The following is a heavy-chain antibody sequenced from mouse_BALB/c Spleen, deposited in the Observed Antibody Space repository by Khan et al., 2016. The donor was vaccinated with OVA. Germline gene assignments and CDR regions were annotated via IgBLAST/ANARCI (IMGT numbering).Heavy chain of an antibody. CDR1: GYAFTNYL. CDR2: INPGSGGT. V-gene: IGHV1-54*01. J-gene: IGHJ4*01. CDR3: ARRDYARDY. Sequence: QVQLKESGAELARPGTSVKVSCKASGYAFTNYLIEWVKQRPGQGLEWIGVINPGSGGTNYNEKFKGKATLTADKSSSPAYMQLSSLTSDDSAVYFCARRDYARDYWGQGTSVTVSS.